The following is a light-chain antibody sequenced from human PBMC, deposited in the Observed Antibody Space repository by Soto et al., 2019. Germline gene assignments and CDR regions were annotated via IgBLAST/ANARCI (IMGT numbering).Light chain of an antibody. CDR1: QSLLHSNGYNY. J-gene: IGKJ2*01. CDR2: LGS. V-gene: IGKV2-28*01. Sequence: DIVMTQSPISLPVTPGEPASISCRSSQSLLHSNGYNYLDWYLQKPGQSPQLLIYLGSNRASGVPDRFSGSGSGTDFTLKISRLEAEYVGVYYCMQALQTPRTFGQGTKLEIK. CDR3: MQALQTPRT.